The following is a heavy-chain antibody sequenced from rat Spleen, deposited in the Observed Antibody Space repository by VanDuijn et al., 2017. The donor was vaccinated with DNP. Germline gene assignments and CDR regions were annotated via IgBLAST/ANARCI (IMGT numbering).Heavy chain of an antibody. Sequence: EVQLQQSGPEVGRPGSSVKISCKASGYTFTNYIMNWVKQSPGQGLEWIGWIDPEYGSTDYAEKFKKKATLTADTSSSIAYIQLSSLTSEDTATYFCARDYYDAYYYVRSFAYWGQGTLVTVSS. CDR2: IDPEYGST. CDR3: ARDYYDAYYYVRSFAY. V-gene: IGHV1-13*01. CDR1: GYTFTNYI. D-gene: IGHD1-12*03. J-gene: IGHJ3*01.